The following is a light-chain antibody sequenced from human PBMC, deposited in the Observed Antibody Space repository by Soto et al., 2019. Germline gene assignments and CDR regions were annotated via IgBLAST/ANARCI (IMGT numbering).Light chain of an antibody. CDR2: DAS. Sequence: IEMTQCRATVSSSVGDTVTITCRASQSINRWLAWYQQKPGEAPKLLIYDASSLESGVPSRFSGTGSGTEFTLIISSLQPDDFATYYCQQYGSYWTFGQGTNVDIK. CDR3: QQYGSYWT. J-gene: IGKJ1*01. CDR1: QSINRW. V-gene: IGKV1-5*01.